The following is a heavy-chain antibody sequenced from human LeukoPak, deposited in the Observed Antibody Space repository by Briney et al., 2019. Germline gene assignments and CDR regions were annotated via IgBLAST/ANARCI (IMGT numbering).Heavy chain of an antibody. CDR1: GGSFSGYY. CDR2: INHSGST. J-gene: IGHJ6*03. D-gene: IGHD6-6*01. Sequence: PSETLSLTCAVYGGSFSGYYWSWIRQPPGKGLEWIGEINHSGSTNYNPSLKSRVTMSADTSKNQFSLKLSSVTAADTAVYYCGRGSAPRYYYYYYMDVWGKGTTVTVSS. CDR3: GRGSAPRYYYYYYMDV. V-gene: IGHV4-34*01.